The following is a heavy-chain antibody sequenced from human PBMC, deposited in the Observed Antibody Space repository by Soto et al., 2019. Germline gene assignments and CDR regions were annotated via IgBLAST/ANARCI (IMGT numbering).Heavy chain of an antibody. CDR1: GFSLSTSGMC. J-gene: IGHJ4*02. CDR3: ARTLDPMVRGVTYYFDY. Sequence: SGPTLVNPTQTLTLTCTFSGFSLSTSGMCVSWIRQPPGKALEWLALIDWDDDKYYSTSLKTRLTISKDTSKNQVVLTMPNMDPVDTATYDCARTLDPMVRGVTYYFDYWGQGTLVTVSS. CDR2: IDWDDDK. V-gene: IGHV2-70*01. D-gene: IGHD3-10*01.